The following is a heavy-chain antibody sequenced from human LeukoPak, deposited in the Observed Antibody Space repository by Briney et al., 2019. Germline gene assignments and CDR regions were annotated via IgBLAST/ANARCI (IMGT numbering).Heavy chain of an antibody. V-gene: IGHV1-2*06. CDR2: INPNSGGT. CDR3: AKTEYDFWSGYYFDY. D-gene: IGHD3-3*01. Sequence: ASVKVFCKASGYTFTGYYMHWVRQAPGQGLEWMGRINPNSGGTNYAQKFQGRVTMTRDTSISTAYMELSRLRSDDTAVYYCAKTEYDFWSGYYFDYWGQGTLVTVSS. J-gene: IGHJ4*02. CDR1: GYTFTGYY.